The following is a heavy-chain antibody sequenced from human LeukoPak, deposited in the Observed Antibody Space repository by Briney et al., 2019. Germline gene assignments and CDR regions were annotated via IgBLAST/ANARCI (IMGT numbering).Heavy chain of an antibody. CDR3: ARFPQGGFNYFDY. CDR2: IYYSGNT. Sequence: PSETLSLTCTVSGGSISSYYWSWIRQPPGKGLEWIGYIYYSGNTNYNPSLKSRVTISVDTSKNLFSLKLNSVTTADTAVYYRARFPQGGFNYFDYWGQGALVTVSS. V-gene: IGHV4-59*01. CDR1: GGSISSYY. D-gene: IGHD5-24*01. J-gene: IGHJ4*02.